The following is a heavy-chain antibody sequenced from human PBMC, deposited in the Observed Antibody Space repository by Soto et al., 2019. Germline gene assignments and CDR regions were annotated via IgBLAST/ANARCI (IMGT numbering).Heavy chain of an antibody. V-gene: IGHV3-23*01. CDR2: ISGSGGST. J-gene: IGHJ4*02. D-gene: IGHD5-12*01. CDR1: GFTFSSYA. CDR3: AKDHSYVDIVATTFDY. Sequence: GGSLRLSCAASGFTFSSYAMSWVRQAPGKGLEWVSAISGSGGSTYYADSVKGRFTISRDNSKNTLYLQMNSLRAEDTAVYYCAKDHSYVDIVATTFDYWGQGTLVTVSS.